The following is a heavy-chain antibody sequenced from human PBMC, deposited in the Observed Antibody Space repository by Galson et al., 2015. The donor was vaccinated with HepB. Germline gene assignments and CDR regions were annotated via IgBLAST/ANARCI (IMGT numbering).Heavy chain of an antibody. CDR1: GFTFSSYA. CDR3: ARSIAARRVGAFDI. Sequence: SLRFSCAASGFTFSSYAMSWVRQAPGKGLEWVSAISGSGGSTYYADSVKGRFTISRDNSKNTLYLQMNSLRAEDTAVYYCARSIAARRVGAFDIWCQGTIVTVSS. CDR2: ISGSGGST. J-gene: IGHJ3*02. D-gene: IGHD6-6*01. V-gene: IGHV3-23*01.